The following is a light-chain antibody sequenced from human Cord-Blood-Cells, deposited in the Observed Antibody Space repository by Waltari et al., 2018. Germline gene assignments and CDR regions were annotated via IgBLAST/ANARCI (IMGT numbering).Light chain of an antibody. CDR2: DVS. V-gene: IGLV2-14*01. CDR1: SSDVGGYNY. J-gene: IGLJ3*02. CDR3: SSYTSSSTWV. Sequence: QSALTQPASVSGSPGQSITLSCTGTSSDVGGYNYVSWYQQHPGKAPKLMYYDVSNRPSGVSNRFAGSNSGNTASLTISGLQAEDEADYYCSSYTSSSTWVFGGGTKLTVL.